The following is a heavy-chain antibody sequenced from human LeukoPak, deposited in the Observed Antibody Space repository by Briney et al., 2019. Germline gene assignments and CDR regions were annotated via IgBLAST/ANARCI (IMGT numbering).Heavy chain of an antibody. V-gene: IGHV3-30*02. Sequence: PGGSLRLSCAASGFTFNSYGMHWVHQAPGKGLEWVAFIRYDGSYEYYADSVKGRFTISRDNSKTTLYLQMNSLRSEDTAVYYCAKDGGLHLYYYYNYMDIWGKGTTVTVSS. CDR3: AKDGGLHLYYYYNYMDI. D-gene: IGHD5-24*01. CDR1: GFTFNSYG. J-gene: IGHJ6*03. CDR2: IRYDGSYE.